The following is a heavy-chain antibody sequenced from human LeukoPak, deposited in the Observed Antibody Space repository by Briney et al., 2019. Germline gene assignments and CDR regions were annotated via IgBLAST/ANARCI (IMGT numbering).Heavy chain of an antibody. D-gene: IGHD3-22*01. CDR2: IYYSGST. CDR1: GGSISSSSYY. Sequence: SETLSPTCTVSGGSISSSSYYWGWIRQPPGKGLEWIGSIYYSGSTNYNPSLKSRVTMSVDTSKNQFSLKLSSVTAADTAVYYCARGRNFGDSSGYYYYYYMDVWGKGTTVTISS. V-gene: IGHV4-39*07. CDR3: ARGRNFGDSSGYYYYYYMDV. J-gene: IGHJ6*03.